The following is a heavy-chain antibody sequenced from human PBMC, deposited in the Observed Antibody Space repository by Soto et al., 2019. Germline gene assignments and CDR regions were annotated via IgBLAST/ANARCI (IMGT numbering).Heavy chain of an antibody. D-gene: IGHD3-10*01. CDR1: GFTFSHAW. J-gene: IGHJ6*02. V-gene: IGHV3-15*07. CDR3: ATRGRYYYFYSNMDV. CDR2: IKSKTDGGTT. Sequence: GGSLRLSCAASGFTFSHAWMTWVRQAPGKGLEWVGHIKSKTDGGTTDYAAPVKGRFTVSRDDSKNTLYLQMNSLKTEDTAIYYCATRGRYYYFYSNMDVWGQGTTVTVSS.